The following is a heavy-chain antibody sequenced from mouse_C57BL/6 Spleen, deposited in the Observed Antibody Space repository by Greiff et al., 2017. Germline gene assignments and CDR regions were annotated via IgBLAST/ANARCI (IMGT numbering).Heavy chain of an antibody. V-gene: IGHV1-42*01. J-gene: IGHJ2*01. CDR1: GYSFTGYY. CDR2: INPSTGGT. D-gene: IGHD1-1*01. CDR3: ARSGVYYGSSSHFDY. Sequence: VQLKESGPELVKPGASVKISCKASGYSFTGYYMNWVKQSPEKSLEWIGEINPSTGGTTYNQKFKAKATLTVDKSSSTAYMQLKSLTSEDSAVYYCARSGVYYGSSSHFDYWGQGTTLTVSS.